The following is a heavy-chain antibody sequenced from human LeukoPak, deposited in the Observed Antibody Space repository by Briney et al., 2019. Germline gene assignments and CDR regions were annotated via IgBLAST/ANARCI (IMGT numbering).Heavy chain of an antibody. CDR3: ARDSEMVRGVITDPNSDY. J-gene: IGHJ4*02. D-gene: IGHD3-10*01. CDR2: ISAYNGNT. Sequence: GASVKVSCKASGYTFTSYGISWVRQAPGQGLEWMGWISAYNGNTNYAQKLQGRVTMTTDTSTSTAYMELRSLRSDDTAVYYCARDSEMVRGVITDPNSDYWGQGTLVTVSS. CDR1: GYTFTSYG. V-gene: IGHV1-18*01.